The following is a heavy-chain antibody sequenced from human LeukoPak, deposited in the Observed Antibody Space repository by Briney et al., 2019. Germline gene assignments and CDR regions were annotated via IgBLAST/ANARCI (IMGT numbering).Heavy chain of an antibody. CDR1: GFTFSSDW. CDR2: IKPGEGEK. Sequence: GWSLRLSCAASGFTFSSDWMIWVRQPPGKGLEWVANIKPGEGEKYYVGSVKGRFTVSRDNAKNSLYLQMNSLRGEDTAVYYCVRYYTRHSWYFDLWGRGTLVTVSS. CDR3: VRYYTRHSWYFDL. J-gene: IGHJ2*01. V-gene: IGHV3-7*01. D-gene: IGHD3-10*01.